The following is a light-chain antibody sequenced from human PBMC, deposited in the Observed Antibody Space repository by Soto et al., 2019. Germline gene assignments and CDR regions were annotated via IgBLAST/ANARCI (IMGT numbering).Light chain of an antibody. Sequence: QSPDALAVSLGERATINCKSSQTLLYSSNNKNFLAWYQQKPGQPPKLLISWASTRESGVPRRFSGSGSGTDFTLTISSLQTEDVAVYYCQQYYSTPLTFGGGTKVEIK. V-gene: IGKV4-1*01. CDR2: WAS. J-gene: IGKJ4*01. CDR3: QQYYSTPLT. CDR1: QTLLYSSNNKNF.